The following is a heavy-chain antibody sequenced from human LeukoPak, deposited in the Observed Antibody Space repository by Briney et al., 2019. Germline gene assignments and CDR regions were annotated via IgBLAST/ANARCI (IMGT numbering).Heavy chain of an antibody. D-gene: IGHD6-19*01. CDR2: ISSSSTYT. V-gene: IGHV3-21*01. J-gene: IGHJ4*02. CDR3: ARDAAPGIGVAGTSDY. CDR1: GFTFSSYG. Sequence: PGGSLRLSCAASGFTFSSYGMHWVRQAPGKGLERVSSISSSSTYTYYTDSVKGRFTISRDNAKNSLYLQMNSLRAEDTAVYYCARDAAPGIGVAGTSDYWGQGTLVTVSS.